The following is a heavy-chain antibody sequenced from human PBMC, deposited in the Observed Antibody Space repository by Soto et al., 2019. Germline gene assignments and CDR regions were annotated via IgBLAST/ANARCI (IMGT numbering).Heavy chain of an antibody. V-gene: IGHV3-33*01. D-gene: IGHD3-10*01. CDR3: AREGPITITFNWFDP. CDR1: GFTFSSYG. Sequence: GGSLRLSCAASGFTFSSYGMHWVRQAPGKGLEWVAVIWYDGSNKYYADSVKGRFTISRDNSKNTLYLQMNSLRAEDTAVYYCAREGPITITFNWFDPWGQGTLVTVSS. J-gene: IGHJ5*02. CDR2: IWYDGSNK.